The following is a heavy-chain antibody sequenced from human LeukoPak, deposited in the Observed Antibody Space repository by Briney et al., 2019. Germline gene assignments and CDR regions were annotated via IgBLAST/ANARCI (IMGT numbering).Heavy chain of an antibody. CDR1: RFSFRSYD. CDR3: AKDGQLGGSSWFTLYFDY. Sequence: PGRSLRLSCAASRFSFRSYDMHWVRQAPGKGLEWLAVSSYDESNTYYRDSVKGRFTISRDNSKNTLYLQMNSLRPEDTAVYYCAKDGQLGGSSWFTLYFDYWGQGTLVTVSS. V-gene: IGHV3-30*18. CDR2: SSYDESNT. J-gene: IGHJ4*02. D-gene: IGHD6-13*01.